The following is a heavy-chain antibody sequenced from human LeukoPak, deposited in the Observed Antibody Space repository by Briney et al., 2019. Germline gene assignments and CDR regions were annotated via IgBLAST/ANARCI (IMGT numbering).Heavy chain of an antibody. CDR2: IKTKTDGGTT. CDR1: GFTFSSAW. CDR3: ANIFGGNSHRSDY. J-gene: IGHJ4*02. Sequence: GGSLRLSCAASGFTFSSAWMSWVRQAPGQGLEWLGRIKTKTDGGTTDYAAPVKGRFTISRDDSQDTLYLQMNSLKSDDTAVYYCANIFGGNSHRSDYWGQGTLVTVSS. D-gene: IGHD4-23*01. V-gene: IGHV3-15*01.